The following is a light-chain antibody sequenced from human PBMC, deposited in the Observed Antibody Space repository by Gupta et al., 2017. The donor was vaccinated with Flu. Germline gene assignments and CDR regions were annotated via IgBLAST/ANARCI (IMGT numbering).Light chain of an antibody. CDR3: QQSGNSRWT. Sequence: GTLSLSPGARATLSCRASQRISNSLLAWYQQKPGQAPRLLVYGASRRATGIPDRFSGSGSGTDFTLTISRLEPEDFAVYYCQQSGNSRWTFGQGTQVEVK. J-gene: IGKJ1*01. V-gene: IGKV3-20*01. CDR1: QRISNSL. CDR2: GAS.